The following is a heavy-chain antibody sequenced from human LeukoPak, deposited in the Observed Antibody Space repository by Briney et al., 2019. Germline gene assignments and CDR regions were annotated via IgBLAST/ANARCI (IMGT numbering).Heavy chain of an antibody. Sequence: SETLSLTCTVSGSSISSGDYYWSWIRQPPGKGLEWIGYIYYSGSTYYNPSLKSRVTISVDTSKNQFSLKLSSVTAADTAVYYCARVAHSYYDFWSGYQTFDYWGQGTLVTVSS. J-gene: IGHJ4*02. CDR3: ARVAHSYYDFWSGYQTFDY. D-gene: IGHD3-3*01. CDR1: GSSISSGDYY. V-gene: IGHV4-30-4*01. CDR2: IYYSGST.